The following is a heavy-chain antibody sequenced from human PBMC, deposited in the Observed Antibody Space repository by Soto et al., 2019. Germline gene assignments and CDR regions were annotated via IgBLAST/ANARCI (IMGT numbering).Heavy chain of an antibody. D-gene: IGHD2-15*01. J-gene: IGHJ3*02. CDR3: ARENIVVVVAASSRSAFDI. V-gene: IGHV3-33*01. CDR1: GFTFSSYG. CDR2: IWYDGSNK. Sequence: QVQLVESGGGVVQPGRSLRLSCAASGFTFSSYGMHWVRQAPGKGLEWVAVIWYDGSNKYYADSVKGRFTISRDNSKNTLYLQMNSLRAEDTAVYYCARENIVVVVAASSRSAFDIWGQGIMVTVSS.